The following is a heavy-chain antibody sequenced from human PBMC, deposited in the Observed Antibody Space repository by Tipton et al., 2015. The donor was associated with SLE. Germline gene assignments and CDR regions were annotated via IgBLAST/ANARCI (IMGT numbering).Heavy chain of an antibody. D-gene: IGHD3-10*01. CDR2: IYFSGAT. V-gene: IGHV4-59*12. Sequence: TLSLTCTVSGGSISHYYWSWVRQPPGKGLEWIGDIYFSGATNYNPSLQSRVTISVDRSKNQFSLNLTAVTAADTAVYYCARGGFREPDYFYYGMDVWGQGTTVTVSS. J-gene: IGHJ6*02. CDR3: ARGGFREPDYFYYGMDV. CDR1: GGSISHYY.